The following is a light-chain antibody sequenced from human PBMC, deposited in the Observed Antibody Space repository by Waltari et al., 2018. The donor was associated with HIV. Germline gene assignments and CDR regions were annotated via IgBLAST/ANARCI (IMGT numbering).Light chain of an antibody. CDR3: QAWDTSAYV. V-gene: IGLV3-1*01. CDR2: QDS. CDR1: SLGTRF. Sequence: SYDLTQPPSVSVSPGQTASITCYGDSLGTRFVSWYQQRPGQSPMFVIYQDSTRPSGIPERFSGSNSGHTATLTISETQALDEAAYYCQAWDTSAYVFGTGTEVTVL. J-gene: IGLJ1*01.